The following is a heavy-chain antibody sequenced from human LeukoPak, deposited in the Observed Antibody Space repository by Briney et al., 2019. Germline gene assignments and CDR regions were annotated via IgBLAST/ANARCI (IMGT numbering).Heavy chain of an antibody. J-gene: IGHJ5*02. Sequence: GGSLRLSCAASGFTFSSYTINWVRQAPGKRLEWISSISGSSSHIYYADSVKGRFTISRDNAKDSLYLQMNSLRAEDTALYYCVRIPNSANFPNWFDPWDQGTLVTVSS. CDR2: ISGSSSHI. CDR3: VRIPNSANFPNWFDP. V-gene: IGHV3-21*01. CDR1: GFTFSSYT. D-gene: IGHD4/OR15-4a*01.